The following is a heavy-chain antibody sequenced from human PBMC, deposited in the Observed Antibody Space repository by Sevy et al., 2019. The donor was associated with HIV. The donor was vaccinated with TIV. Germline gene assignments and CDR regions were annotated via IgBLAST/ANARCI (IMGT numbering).Heavy chain of an antibody. J-gene: IGHJ6*02. Sequence: GGSLRLSYAASGFAFSDYFAMHWVRQAPGKGLEWVALISYDESDKYYADSVKGRFTISRDNFKNTLYLQMNSLTTEDTAVYYCARPRANYVDHYFFFAMDVWGQGTTVTVSS. CDR3: ARPRANYVDHYFFFAMDV. CDR1: GFAFSDYFA. CDR2: ISYDESDK. D-gene: IGHD4-17*01. V-gene: IGHV3-30-3*01.